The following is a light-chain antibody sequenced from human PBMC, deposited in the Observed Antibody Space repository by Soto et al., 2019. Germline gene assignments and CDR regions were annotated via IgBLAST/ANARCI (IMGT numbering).Light chain of an antibody. CDR1: SSDVGGYNY. Sequence: QSVLTQPASVSGSPGQSITISCTGTSSDVGGYNYVSWYQQHPGKAPKLVIYDVDDRPSGVSNRFSGSKSGNTASLTISGLQAEDEADYYCSSYTGSSNVVFGGGTKLTVL. J-gene: IGLJ2*01. CDR2: DVD. V-gene: IGLV2-14*03. CDR3: SSYTGSSNVV.